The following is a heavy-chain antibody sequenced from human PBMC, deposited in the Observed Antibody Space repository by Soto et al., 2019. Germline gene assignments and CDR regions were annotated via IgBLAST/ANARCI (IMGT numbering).Heavy chain of an antibody. CDR3: MGTYSGSSMRFDY. CDR2: VKSKTDGGTI. Sequence: EVQLVESGGGLVKPGGSLRLSCAASGFTFSNAWMTWVRQAPGKGLEWVGRVKSKTDGGTIDYAAPVKDRFTISRDDSKNTLYLQMNSLKTEDTAIYYFMGTYSGSSMRFDYWGQGTLVTVSS. V-gene: IGHV3-15*01. J-gene: IGHJ4*02. D-gene: IGHD5-12*01. CDR1: GFTFSNAW.